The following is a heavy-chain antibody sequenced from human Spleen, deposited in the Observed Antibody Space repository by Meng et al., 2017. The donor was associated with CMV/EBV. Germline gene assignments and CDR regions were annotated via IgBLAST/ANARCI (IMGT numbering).Heavy chain of an antibody. V-gene: IGHV3-30*04. CDR3: AKDRGYRTYNGLDV. CDR2: MSYDGSNK. CDR1: GFTFSSYA. D-gene: IGHD3-10*01. J-gene: IGHJ6*02. Sequence: GESLKISCAASGFTFSSYAMHWVRQAPGTGLEWVALMSYDGSNKYYADSVKGRFTISRDNSKSTLYLQMSSLRAEDTAIYYCAKDRGYRTYNGLDVWGQGTTVTVSS.